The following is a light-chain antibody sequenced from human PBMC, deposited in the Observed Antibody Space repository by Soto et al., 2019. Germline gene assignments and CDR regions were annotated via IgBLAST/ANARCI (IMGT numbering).Light chain of an antibody. Sequence: DIQMTQSPSSLSASVGERVTLYCRASQSINNYLNWYQQKPGKAPRLLIFDAYTLQSGVPSRFSGSGSGTDFSLTISSLQHEDFATYYCLHSYGLLWTFGQGTKVEIK. V-gene: IGKV1-39*01. CDR2: DAY. CDR1: QSINNY. CDR3: LHSYGLLWT. J-gene: IGKJ1*01.